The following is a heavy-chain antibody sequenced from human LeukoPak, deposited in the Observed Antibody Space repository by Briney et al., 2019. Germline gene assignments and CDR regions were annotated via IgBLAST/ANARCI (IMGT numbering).Heavy chain of an antibody. CDR2: IYPGDSDT. V-gene: IGHV5-51*01. D-gene: IGHD6-13*01. CDR1: GYSFTSYW. J-gene: IGHJ5*02. CDR3: ARGVAAAAWFDP. Sequence: GESLKISCKGSGYSFTSYWIGWVRQMPGKGLEWMGIIYPGDSDTRYSPSFQGQVTTSAHKSTSTPYLLWTTLNTSDTAVYYCARGVAAAAWFDPWGQGTLVTLSS.